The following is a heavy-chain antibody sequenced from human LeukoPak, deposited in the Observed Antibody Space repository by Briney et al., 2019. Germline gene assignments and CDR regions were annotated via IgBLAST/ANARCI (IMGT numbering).Heavy chain of an antibody. CDR2: IYTSGST. D-gene: IGHD1-26*01. CDR1: GGSISSGSYY. V-gene: IGHV4-61*02. Sequence: SETLSLTCTVSGGSISSGSYYWSWIRQPAGKGLEWIGRIYTSGSTNYNPSLKSRVTISVDTSKNQFSLKLSSVTAADTAVYYCARAELNYFDYWGQGTLVTVSS. J-gene: IGHJ4*02. CDR3: ARAELNYFDY.